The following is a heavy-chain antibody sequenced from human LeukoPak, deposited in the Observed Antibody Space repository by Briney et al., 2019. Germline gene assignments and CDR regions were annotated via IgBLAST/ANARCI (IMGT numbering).Heavy chain of an antibody. J-gene: IGHJ4*02. Sequence: QSGGSLRLSCAASGFTFSSYGMHWVRQAPGKGLDRVAVISYDGSNKYYADSVKGRFTISRDNSKNTLYLQMNSLRAEDTAVYYCAKDSESQNYYDSSGYSDFDYWGQGTLVTVSS. CDR3: AKDSESQNYYDSSGYSDFDY. CDR1: GFTFSSYG. CDR2: ISYDGSNK. D-gene: IGHD3-22*01. V-gene: IGHV3-30*18.